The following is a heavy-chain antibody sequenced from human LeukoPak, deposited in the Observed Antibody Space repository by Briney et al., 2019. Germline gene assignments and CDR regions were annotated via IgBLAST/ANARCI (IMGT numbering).Heavy chain of an antibody. Sequence: PSETLSLTCTVSGGSISSYYWSWIRQPPGKGLEWIGEINHSGSTNYNPSLKSRVTISVDTSKNQFSLKLSSVTAADTAVYYCARGPREAVAGNLLGYWGQGTLVTVSS. V-gene: IGHV4-34*01. CDR1: GGSISSYY. CDR3: ARGPREAVAGNLLGY. CDR2: INHSGST. D-gene: IGHD6-19*01. J-gene: IGHJ4*02.